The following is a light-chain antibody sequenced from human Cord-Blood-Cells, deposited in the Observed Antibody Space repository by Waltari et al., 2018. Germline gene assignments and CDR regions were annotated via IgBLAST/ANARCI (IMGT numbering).Light chain of an antibody. J-gene: IGKJ2*01. V-gene: IGKV1-39*01. CDR3: QQSYSTPDT. CDR1: QRISSY. CDR2: AAS. Sequence: IQMIQSPSSLSASVGDRDTITCWASQRISSYLNWYQQKPGKAPKLLIYAASSLQSGVPSRFSGSGSWTDFTLTISSLQPEDFATYYCQQSYSTPDTFGQGTKLEIK.